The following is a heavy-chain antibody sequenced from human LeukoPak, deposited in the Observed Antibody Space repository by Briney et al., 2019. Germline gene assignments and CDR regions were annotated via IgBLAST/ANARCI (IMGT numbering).Heavy chain of an antibody. CDR1: GGTFSSYA. Sequence: ASVKVSCKASGGTFSSYAISWVRQAPGQGLEWMGIINPSGGSTSYAQKFQGRVTMTRDTSTSTVYMELSSLRSEDTAVYYCARDLHYDSSGYPPGNPWGQGTLVTVSS. CDR2: INPSGGST. V-gene: IGHV1-46*01. CDR3: ARDLHYDSSGYPPGNP. J-gene: IGHJ5*02. D-gene: IGHD3-22*01.